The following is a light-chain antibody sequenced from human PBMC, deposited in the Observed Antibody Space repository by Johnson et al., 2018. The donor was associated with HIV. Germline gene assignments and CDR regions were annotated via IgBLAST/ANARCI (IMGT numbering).Light chain of an antibody. CDR1: SSNIGNNY. V-gene: IGLV1-51*01. J-gene: IGLJ1*01. Sequence: QSVLTQPPSVSAAPGQKVTISCSGSSSNIGNNYVSWYQQLPGTAPKLLIYDNNKRPSGIPDRFSGSKSGTSATLGITGLQTGDEADYYCGTWDIGLWTGFFGTGTKVTVL. CDR2: DNN. CDR3: GTWDIGLWTGF.